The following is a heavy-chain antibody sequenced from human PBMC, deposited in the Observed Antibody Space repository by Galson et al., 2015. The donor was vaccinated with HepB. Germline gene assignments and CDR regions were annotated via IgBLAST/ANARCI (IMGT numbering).Heavy chain of an antibody. CDR2: ISGSGGST. V-gene: IGHV3-23*01. D-gene: IGHD3-3*01. CDR1: GFTFSSYA. J-gene: IGHJ3*02. CDR3: AKEGYYDFWSGYYMDAFDI. Sequence: SLRLSCAASGFTFSSYAMSWVRQAPGKGLEWVSAISGSGGSTYYADSVKGRFTISRDNSKNTLYLQMNSLRAEDTAVYYCAKEGYYDFWSGYYMDAFDIWGQGTMVTVSS.